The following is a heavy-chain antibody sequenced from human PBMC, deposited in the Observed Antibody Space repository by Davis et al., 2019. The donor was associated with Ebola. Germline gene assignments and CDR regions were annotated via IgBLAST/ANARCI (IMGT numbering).Heavy chain of an antibody. CDR2: ISAYNVNT. CDR1: GYTFTAYH. V-gene: IGHV1-18*01. D-gene: IGHD4-11*01. CDR3: ARARITVTTIFDY. Sequence: ASVKVSCKASGYTFTAYHIHWVRQAPGQGLEWMGWISAYNVNTNYAQKLQGRVTMTTDTSTSTAYMELRSLRSDDTAVYYCARARITVTTIFDYWGQGTLVTVSS. J-gene: IGHJ4*02.